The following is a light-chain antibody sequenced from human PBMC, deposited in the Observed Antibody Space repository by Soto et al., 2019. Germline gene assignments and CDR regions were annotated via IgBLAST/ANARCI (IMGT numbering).Light chain of an antibody. CDR3: QQYHSYST. J-gene: IGKJ1*01. Sequence: DIQMTQSPSTLSASVGDRVTFTCRASQSISTYLAWYQQRPGRAPKVLIYDASTLEIGVPSRFSGSGSGTAFTLTISSLQPDDFATYYCQQYHSYSTFGQGTKVDIK. CDR1: QSISTY. V-gene: IGKV1-5*01. CDR2: DAS.